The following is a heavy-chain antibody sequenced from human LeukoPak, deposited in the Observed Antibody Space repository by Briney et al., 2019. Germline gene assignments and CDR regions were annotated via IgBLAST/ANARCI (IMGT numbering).Heavy chain of an antibody. Sequence: ASVTVSCQASGYTFTDYYMHWVRQAPRQGLEWMGWINPNSGGTNYAQKFQGRVTMTRDTSISTAYMELSRLRSDDTAVYYCARGIYYYDSSGYYDYWGQGTLVTVSS. CDR2: INPNSGGT. CDR3: ARGIYYYDSSGYYDY. J-gene: IGHJ4*02. V-gene: IGHV1-2*02. D-gene: IGHD3-22*01. CDR1: GYTFTDYY.